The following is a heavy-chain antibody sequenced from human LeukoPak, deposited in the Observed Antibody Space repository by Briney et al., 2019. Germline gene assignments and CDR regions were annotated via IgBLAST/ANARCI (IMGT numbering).Heavy chain of an antibody. Sequence: PSETLSLTCTVSGGSISGYYWSWIRQPPGKGLEWIGCIYCSGSTNYNPSLKSRVTISGDTSRNQFSLRLSSVTAADTAVYFCARRNYGDYDLYFDYWGQGILVTVSS. CDR1: GGSISGYY. J-gene: IGHJ4*02. CDR2: IYCSGST. D-gene: IGHD4-17*01. V-gene: IGHV4-59*08. CDR3: ARRNYGDYDLYFDY.